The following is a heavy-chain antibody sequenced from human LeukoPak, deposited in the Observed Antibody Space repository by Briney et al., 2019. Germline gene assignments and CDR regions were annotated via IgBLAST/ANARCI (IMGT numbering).Heavy chain of an antibody. V-gene: IGHV3-7*01. J-gene: IGHJ4*02. CDR1: GFTISGYW. D-gene: IGHD1-1*01. Sequence: GGSLRLSCAASGFTISGYWMSWVRQAPGRGLEWVASIKKDGTEKYYVDSVKGRFTVSRDNAENSLYLQMNSLRAEDTAVYYCARLTSGVTTFVYWGQGTLVTVSS. CDR3: ARLTSGVTTFVY. CDR2: IKKDGTEK.